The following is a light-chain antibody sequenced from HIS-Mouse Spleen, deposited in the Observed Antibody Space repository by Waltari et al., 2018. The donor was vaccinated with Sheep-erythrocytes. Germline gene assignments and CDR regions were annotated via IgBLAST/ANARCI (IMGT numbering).Light chain of an antibody. Sequence: QSTLTQPRSVSGSPGQSVTIPCTGTRSDVGGFYYVSWYQQHPGKAPKLMIYDGSKRPSGVPDRFSGSKSGNTASLTISGLQAEDDADYYCCSYAGSYNHVFATGTKVTVL. V-gene: IGLV2-11*01. CDR3: CSYAGSYNHV. CDR1: RSDVGGFYY. J-gene: IGLJ1*01. CDR2: DGS.